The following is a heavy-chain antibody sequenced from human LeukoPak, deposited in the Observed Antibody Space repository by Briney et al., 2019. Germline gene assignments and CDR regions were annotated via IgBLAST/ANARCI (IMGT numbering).Heavy chain of an antibody. J-gene: IGHJ6*02. CDR2: IYPGDSGT. V-gene: IGHV5-51*01. D-gene: IGHD3-22*01. Sequence: GESLKISFKGSGYSFRDFWIGWVRQMSGKGLEWMGIIYPGDSGTRYSPSFQGQVTFSVDKSINTAYLQWSSLKASDTAMYYCARLSFMNYYDSSGSGMDVWGQGTTVTVSS. CDR1: GYSFRDFW. CDR3: ARLSFMNYYDSSGSGMDV.